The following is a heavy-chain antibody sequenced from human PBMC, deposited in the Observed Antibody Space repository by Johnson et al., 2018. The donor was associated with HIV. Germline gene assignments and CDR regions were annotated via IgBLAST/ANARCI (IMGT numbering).Heavy chain of an antibody. J-gene: IGHJ3*01. CDR2: ISNTGATT. CDR3: AREQGIAARPVWFVV. D-gene: IGHD6-6*01. CDR1: GFSFSDYY. V-gene: IGHV3-11*04. Sequence: QVQLVESGGGLVKPGGSLRLSCAASGFSFSDYYMSWVRQAPGKGLEWVSYISNTGATTYYADSVKGRFTVSRDNAKNSLYLQMNSRGADDSAVYFCAREQGIAARPVWFVVWCQGTLVTVSS.